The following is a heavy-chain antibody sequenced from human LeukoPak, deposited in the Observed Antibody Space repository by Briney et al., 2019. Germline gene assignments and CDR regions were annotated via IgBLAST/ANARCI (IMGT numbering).Heavy chain of an antibody. CDR1: CGSFRGYY. J-gene: IGHJ4*02. V-gene: IGHV4-34*01. CDR2: VNHSGST. Sequence: SETLSLTCSVYCGSFRGYYWSWIHQPPGKGLEWIGEVNHSGSTNYKPSLKRRITTSVDTSKNQCSLKLNSVTAADTAVYYCARASNNWIFFDFWGQGTLVTVSS. CDR3: ARASNNWIFFDF. D-gene: IGHD1-20*01.